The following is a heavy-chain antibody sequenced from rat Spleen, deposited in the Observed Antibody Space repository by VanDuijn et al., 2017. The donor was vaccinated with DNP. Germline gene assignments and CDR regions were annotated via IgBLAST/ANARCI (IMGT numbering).Heavy chain of an antibody. CDR2: INADGGRT. V-gene: IGHV5-58*01. D-gene: IGHD4-1*01. CDR1: GFTFSSYW. J-gene: IGHJ4*01. Sequence: EVQLVETGGGLVQPGRSLKLSCVASGFTFSSYWMYWVRQAPGMGLEWVAFINADGGRTFYADSVKGRFTISRDNAENTEYLQMNSLRSADTATYYCAKDRGFGAMDAWGQGTSVTVSS. CDR3: AKDRGFGAMDA.